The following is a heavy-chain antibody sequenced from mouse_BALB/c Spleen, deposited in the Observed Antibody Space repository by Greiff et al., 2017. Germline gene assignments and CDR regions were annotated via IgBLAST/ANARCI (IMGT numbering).Heavy chain of an antibody. V-gene: IGHV3-6*02. CDR2: ISYDGSN. D-gene: IGHD2-1*01. CDR3: ARDRIYSFAY. CDR1: GYSITSGYY. J-gene: IGHJ3*01. Sequence: EVKLMESGPGLVKPSQSLSLTCSVTGYSITSGYYWNWIRQFPGNKLEWMGYISYDGSNNYNPSLKNRISITRDTSKNQFFLKLNSVTTEDTATYYCARDRIYSFAYWGQGTLVTVSA.